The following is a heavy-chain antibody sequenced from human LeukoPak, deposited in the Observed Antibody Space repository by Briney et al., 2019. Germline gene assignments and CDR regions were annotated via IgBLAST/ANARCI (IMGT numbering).Heavy chain of an antibody. CDR1: GGSISSYY. J-gene: IGHJ4*02. CDR3: ARYSGSYYGY. CDR2: IYYSGST. Sequence: SETLSLTCTVSGGSISSYYWSWIRQPPGKGLEWIGYIYYSGSTNYNPSLKSQVTISVDTSKNQFSLKLSSVTAADTAVYYCARYSGSYYGYWGQGTLVTVSS. V-gene: IGHV4-59*08. D-gene: IGHD1-26*01.